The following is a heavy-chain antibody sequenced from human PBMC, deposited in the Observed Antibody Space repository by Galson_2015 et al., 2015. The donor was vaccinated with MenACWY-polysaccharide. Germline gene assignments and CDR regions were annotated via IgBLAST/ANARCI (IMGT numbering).Heavy chain of an antibody. J-gene: IGHJ4*02. CDR3: ARGYSAYD. V-gene: IGHV3-23*01. Sequence: APGKGLEWVSVIFGHGRTTYYADSVKGRFIISRDNSKNTLYLQMNSLRAEDTALYYCARGYSAYDWGQGTLVTVSA. CDR2: IFGHGRTT. D-gene: IGHD5-12*01.